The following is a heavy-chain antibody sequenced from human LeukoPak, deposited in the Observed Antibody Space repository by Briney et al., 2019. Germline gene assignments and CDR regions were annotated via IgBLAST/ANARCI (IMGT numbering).Heavy chain of an antibody. Sequence: SETLSLTCTVSGGSISSSSYYWGWIRQPPGKGLEWIGSIYYSGSTYYNPSLKSRVTISVDTSKNQFSLKLSSVTAADTAVYYCARTEESGYSYGYFGYYYYMDVWGKGTTVTVSS. J-gene: IGHJ6*03. D-gene: IGHD5-18*01. CDR1: GGSISSSSYY. CDR3: ARTEESGYSYGYFGYYYYMDV. CDR2: IYYSGST. V-gene: IGHV4-39*01.